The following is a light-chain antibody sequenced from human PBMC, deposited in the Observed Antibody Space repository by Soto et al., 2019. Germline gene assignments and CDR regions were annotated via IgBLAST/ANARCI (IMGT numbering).Light chain of an antibody. CDR3: QQYGSSPST. CDR2: GAS. V-gene: IGKV3-15*01. J-gene: IGKJ1*01. Sequence: EIVMTQSPATLSVSRGERATLSCRARQRISSNLAWYQQKPGQAPRLLIYGASTRATGIPARFSGSGSGTDFTLTISGLEPEDFAVYYCQQYGSSPSTFGQGTEVDIK. CDR1: QRISSN.